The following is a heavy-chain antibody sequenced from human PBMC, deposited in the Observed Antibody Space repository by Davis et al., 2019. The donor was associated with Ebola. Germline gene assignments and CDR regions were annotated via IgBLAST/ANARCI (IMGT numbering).Heavy chain of an antibody. CDR2: ISDSGGRT. CDR3: AAPSGDFDY. CDR1: GFTFSSSP. D-gene: IGHD2-8*02. V-gene: IGHV3-23*01. Sequence: GESLKISCAASGFTFSSSPMSWVRQSPGKGLEWLSGISDSGGRTFYADSVKGRFTISRDNSKNTVYLQMNSLRVEDTAIYYCAAPSGDFDYWGQGTLVTVSS. J-gene: IGHJ4*02.